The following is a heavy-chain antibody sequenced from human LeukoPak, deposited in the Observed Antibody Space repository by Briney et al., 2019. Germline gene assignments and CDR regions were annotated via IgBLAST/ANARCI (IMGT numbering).Heavy chain of an antibody. J-gene: IGHJ4*02. CDR1: GGSISSYY. CDR3: ARADYDTSAYYYTFDY. V-gene: IGHV4-59*08. CDR2: IYYSGST. D-gene: IGHD3-22*01. Sequence: KPSETLSLTCTVSGGSISSYYWSWIRQPPGKGLEWIGYIYYSGSTNYNPSLKSRVTISVDTSKNQFSLKLSSVTTADTAVYYCARADYDTSAYYYTFDYWGQGTLVTVSS.